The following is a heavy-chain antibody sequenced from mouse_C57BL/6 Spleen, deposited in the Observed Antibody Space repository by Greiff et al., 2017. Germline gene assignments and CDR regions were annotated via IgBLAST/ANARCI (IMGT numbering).Heavy chain of an antibody. Sequence: QVQLQQPGAELVKPGASVKLSCKASGYTFTSYWMQWVKQRPGQGLEWIGEIDPSDSYTNYNQKFKGKATLTVDTSSSTAYMQLSSLTSEDSAVYYCARCRNYSYWYFDVWGTGTTVTVSS. V-gene: IGHV1-50*01. CDR3: ARCRNYSYWYFDV. J-gene: IGHJ1*03. CDR2: IDPSDSYT. CDR1: GYTFTSYW. D-gene: IGHD2-1*01.